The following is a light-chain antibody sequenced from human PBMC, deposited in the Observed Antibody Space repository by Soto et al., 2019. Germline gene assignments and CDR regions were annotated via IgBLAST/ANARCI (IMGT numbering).Light chain of an antibody. V-gene: IGLV1-40*01. CDR1: SSNIGAGYD. CDR3: QSYDSSLSGSV. Sequence: QSVLTQPPSVSGAPGQRVTISCTGSSSNIGAGYDVHWYQQLPGTAPKLLIYGNSNRPSGFPDRFSGSKSGTSASLAITGLQAEDEADYYGQSYDSSLSGSVFGGGTKLTVL. J-gene: IGLJ2*01. CDR2: GNS.